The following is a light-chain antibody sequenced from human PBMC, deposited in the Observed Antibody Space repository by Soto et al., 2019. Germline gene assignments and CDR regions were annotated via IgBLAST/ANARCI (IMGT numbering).Light chain of an antibody. Sequence: EMVMTQSLATLSVSAGERATLSCRASQSVSSNLAWYQQRPGQAPRLLIYGASTRATGIPARFSGSGSGTEFTLTISSLQSEDFAVYYCQQYNNWPITFGQGTRLEIK. V-gene: IGKV3-15*01. CDR1: QSVSSN. CDR3: QQYNNWPIT. CDR2: GAS. J-gene: IGKJ5*01.